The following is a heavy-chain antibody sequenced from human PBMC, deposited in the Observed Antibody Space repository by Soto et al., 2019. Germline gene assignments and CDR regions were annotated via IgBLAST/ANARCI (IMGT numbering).Heavy chain of an antibody. CDR1: GYTLTELS. CDR2: FDPEDGET. D-gene: IGHD3-22*01. J-gene: IGHJ5*02. Sequence: ASVKVSCKVSGYTLTELSMHWVRQAPGKGLEWMGGFDPEDGETIYAQKFQGRVTMTEDTSTDTAYMELSSLRSEDTAVYYCATPSSGYALYNWFDPWGQGTLVTVSS. V-gene: IGHV1-24*01. CDR3: ATPSSGYALYNWFDP.